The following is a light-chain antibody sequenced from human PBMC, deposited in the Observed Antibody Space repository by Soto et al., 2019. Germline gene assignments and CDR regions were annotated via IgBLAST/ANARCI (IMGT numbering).Light chain of an antibody. CDR2: SAS. Sequence: DVQMTQSPSSLSASVGDRVTITCRASQSVNNYLNWYQQKPGRAPNLLIYSASTLQSGVTSRFSGSGSGTDFTLTISSLQLEDFATYYCQQSFITPPTTFGQGTKVEIK. CDR1: QSVNNY. CDR3: QQSFITPPTT. J-gene: IGKJ2*01. V-gene: IGKV1-39*01.